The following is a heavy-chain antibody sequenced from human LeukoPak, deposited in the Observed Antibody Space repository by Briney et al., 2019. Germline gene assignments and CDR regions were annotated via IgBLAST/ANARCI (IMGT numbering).Heavy chain of an antibody. Sequence: SVKVSCKASGGTFINYAINWVRQAPGPGLEWMGGIILLFGTANYAQKFQGRVSITADESTSTVYMELNSLKSEDTAVYYCARGWDYDSGGRPTAYVYWGQGTLVTVSS. CDR1: GGTFINYA. V-gene: IGHV1-69*13. CDR3: ARGWDYDSGGRPTAYVY. D-gene: IGHD3-22*01. CDR2: IILLFGTA. J-gene: IGHJ4*02.